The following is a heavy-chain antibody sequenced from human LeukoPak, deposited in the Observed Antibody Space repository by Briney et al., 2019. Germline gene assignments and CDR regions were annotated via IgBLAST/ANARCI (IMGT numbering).Heavy chain of an antibody. CDR3: ARRRRSGSQVLDF. CDR1: GGSFSDYY. Sequence: SETLSLTCAVYGGSFSDYYWSWIRQPPGKGLEWIGEINHSGGTNYNSSLKSRVIISVDTSKNQFSLRLNSVTAADTAAYYCARRRRSGSQVLDFWGQGTLVTVSP. V-gene: IGHV4-34*01. J-gene: IGHJ4*02. D-gene: IGHD1-26*01. CDR2: INHSGGT.